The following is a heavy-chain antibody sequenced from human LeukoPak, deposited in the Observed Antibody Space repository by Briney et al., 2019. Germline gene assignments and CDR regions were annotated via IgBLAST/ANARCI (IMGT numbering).Heavy chain of an antibody. V-gene: IGHV3-7*01. CDR1: GFTFTTYW. J-gene: IGHJ4*02. CDR3: ASTPYSSGWYHLSPTYYYFDC. CDR2: IKQDGTEK. Sequence: GGSLRLSCAASGFTFTTYWMSWVRQAPGKGLEWVANIKQDGTEKYYVDSVKGRFTISRDNAKNSLYLQMNSLRAEDTAVYYCASTPYSSGWYHLSPTYYYFDCWGQGTLVTVSS. D-gene: IGHD6-19*01.